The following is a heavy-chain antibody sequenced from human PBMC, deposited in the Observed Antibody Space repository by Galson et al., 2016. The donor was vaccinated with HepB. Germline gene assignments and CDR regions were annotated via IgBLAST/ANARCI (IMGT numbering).Heavy chain of an antibody. J-gene: IGHJ4*01. D-gene: IGHD2-21*02. V-gene: IGHV4-4*02. CDR3: ARVRCNGGDCFSRTLGDYFDS. CDR2: ISHSGTT. Sequence: SLRLSCAASGFSFSNAWMNWVRQAPGKGLEWIGEISHSGTTNYNPSLKSRVTLSVDKFKNHFSLNLISVTAADSAVYYCARVRCNGGDCFSRTLGDYFDSWGQGTLVTVSS. CDR1: GFSFSNAW.